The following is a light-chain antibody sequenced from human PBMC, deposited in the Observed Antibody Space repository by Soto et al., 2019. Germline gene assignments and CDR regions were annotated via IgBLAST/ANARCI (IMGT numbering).Light chain of an antibody. J-gene: IGLJ2*01. CDR2: DVS. CDR1: SSDVGGYNY. V-gene: IGLV2-14*01. CDR3: SSYTSSSTLV. Sequence: QSALTQPASVSGSPGQSITISCTGTSSDVGGYNYVSWYQQHPGKAPKLMIYDVSNRPSGVSNRLSGSKSGNTASLTISGLQAKYEADYYCSSYTSSSTLVFGGGTKLTVL.